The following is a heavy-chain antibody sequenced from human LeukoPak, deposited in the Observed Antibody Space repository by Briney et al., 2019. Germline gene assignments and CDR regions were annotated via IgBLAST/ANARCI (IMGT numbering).Heavy chain of an antibody. CDR2: INHSVGT. Sequence: SETLSLTCSVYSGSFSGYYWSWIRQPPGKGLEWIGEINHSVGTNYNPSLKSRVTMSLDTSKNQFSLKLSSVTAADTAVYYCAREDSSGWYWFDYWGQGTLVTVSS. V-gene: IGHV4-34*01. J-gene: IGHJ4*02. CDR3: AREDSSGWYWFDY. CDR1: SGSFSGYY. D-gene: IGHD6-19*01.